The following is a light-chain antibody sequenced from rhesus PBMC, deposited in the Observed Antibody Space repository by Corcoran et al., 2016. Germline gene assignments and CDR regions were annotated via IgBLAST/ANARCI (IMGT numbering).Light chain of an antibody. J-gene: IGLJ1*01. V-gene: IGLV2-32*01. CDR2: EVT. CDR1: SSDIGGDNF. Sequence: QAALTQPRSVSGSPGQWVTISCTGTSSDIGGDNFVSWYQKHPGTAPKLLIYEVTKRPSGVSDRFSASKSGNTASLTISGLQAQHEADYHCCSYTGSFTFYMFGTGTRLTVL. CDR3: CSYTGSFTFYM.